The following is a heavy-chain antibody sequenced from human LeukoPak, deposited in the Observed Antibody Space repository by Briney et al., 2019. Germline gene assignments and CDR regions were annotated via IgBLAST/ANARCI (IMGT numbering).Heavy chain of an antibody. D-gene: IGHD1-26*01. CDR3: ARDPGSGSYMGDAFDI. V-gene: IGHV3-21*01. J-gene: IGHJ3*02. Sequence: GGSLRLSCAASGFTFSSYAMSWVRQAPGKGLEWVSFISSYIYFADSVKGRFTISRDNAKNSLYLQMNSLRAEDTAVYYCARDPGSGSYMGDAFDIWGHGTMVTVSS. CDR1: GFTFSSYA. CDR2: ISSYI.